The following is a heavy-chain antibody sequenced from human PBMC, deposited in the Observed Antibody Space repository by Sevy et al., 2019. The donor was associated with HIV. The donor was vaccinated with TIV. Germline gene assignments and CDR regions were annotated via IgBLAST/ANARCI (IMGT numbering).Heavy chain of an antibody. CDR1: GFIFSNHG. CDR2: IWYDGSDT. J-gene: IGHJ6*02. CDR3: ARDVDSNYDGIDA. V-gene: IGHV3-33*01. Sequence: GGSLRLSCAASGFIFSNHGMHWVRQAPGKGLEWVARIWYDGSDTYYGESVKGRFTISRDNSKKTVDLQMNSLRVEDTAVYYCARDVDSNYDGIDAWGQGTTVTVSS. D-gene: IGHD4-4*01.